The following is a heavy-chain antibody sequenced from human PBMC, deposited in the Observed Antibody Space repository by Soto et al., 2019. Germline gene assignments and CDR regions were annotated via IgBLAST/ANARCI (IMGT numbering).Heavy chain of an antibody. J-gene: IGHJ6*02. D-gene: IGHD3-16*01. Sequence: PSETLSLTCAVYVGSFSGYYWSWIRQPRGKGLEWIGEINHSGSTNYNPSLKSRVTISVDTSKNQFSLKLSSVTAADTAVYYCARGIWGPAPKSGYYYYGMDVWGQGTTVTVSS. V-gene: IGHV4-34*01. CDR2: INHSGST. CDR1: VGSFSGYY. CDR3: ARGIWGPAPKSGYYYYGMDV.